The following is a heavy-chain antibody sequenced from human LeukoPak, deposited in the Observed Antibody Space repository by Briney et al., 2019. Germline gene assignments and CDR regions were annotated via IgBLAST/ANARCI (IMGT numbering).Heavy chain of an antibody. D-gene: IGHD6-13*01. J-gene: IGHJ4*02. CDR1: GGSFSGYY. CDR3: ARESSRGFDY. CDR2: INHSGST. V-gene: IGHV4-34*01. Sequence: PSETLSLTCAVYGGSFSGYYWSWIRQPPGKGLEWIGEINHSGSTNYSPSLKSRVTISVDTSKNQFSLKLSSVTAADTAVYYCARESSRGFDYWGQGTLVTVSS.